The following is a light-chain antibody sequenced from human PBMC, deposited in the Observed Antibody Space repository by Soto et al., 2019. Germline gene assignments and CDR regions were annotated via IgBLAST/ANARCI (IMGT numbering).Light chain of an antibody. J-gene: IGLJ1*01. CDR2: EVS. CDR1: SSDVGGYNY. Sequence: QSVLTQPASVSGSPGQSITISCTGTSSDVGGYNYVSWSQQHPGKAPKLMIYEVSNRPSGVSNRFSGSKSGNTASLTIYGLQAEDEADYSCRSYTTTKSYVSGTGTKVTGL. CDR3: RSYTTTKSYV. V-gene: IGLV2-14*01.